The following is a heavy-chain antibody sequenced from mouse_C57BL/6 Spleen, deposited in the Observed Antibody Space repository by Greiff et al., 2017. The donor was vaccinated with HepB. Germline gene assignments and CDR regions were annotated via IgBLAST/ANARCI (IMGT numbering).Heavy chain of an antibody. CDR1: GYTFTSYW. Sequence: VKLMESGAELAKPGASVKLSCKASGYTFTSYWMHWVKQRPGQGLEWIGYINPSSGYTKYNQKFKDKATLTADKSSSTAYMQLSSLTYEDSAVYYCARGYYGSEDAMDYWGQGTSVTVSS. D-gene: IGHD1-1*01. CDR3: ARGYYGSEDAMDY. CDR2: INPSSGYT. V-gene: IGHV1-7*01. J-gene: IGHJ4*01.